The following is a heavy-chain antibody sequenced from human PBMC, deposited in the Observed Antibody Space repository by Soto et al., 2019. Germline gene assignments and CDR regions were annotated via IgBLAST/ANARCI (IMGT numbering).Heavy chain of an antibody. D-gene: IGHD2-15*01. CDR1: GFTFSSYA. Sequence: EVQLLESGGGLVQPGGSLRLSCAASGFTFSSYAMSWVRQAPGKGLEWISAISGSGGSTYYADSVKGRFTISRDNSKHRLNLQMSSLGAEETAVCYCAKDGGVGGYCSGGSCYSWPDYWGQGTLVTVSS. J-gene: IGHJ4*02. CDR3: AKDGGVGGYCSGGSCYSWPDY. V-gene: IGHV3-23*01. CDR2: ISGSGGST.